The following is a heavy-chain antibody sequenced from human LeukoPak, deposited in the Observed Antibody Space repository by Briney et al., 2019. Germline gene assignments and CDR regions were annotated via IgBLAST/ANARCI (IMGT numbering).Heavy chain of an antibody. CDR1: GFTFSGFA. Sequence: GGSLRLSCAASGFTFSGFAMSWVRQAPGKGLEWVSVVSGSGGSTYYADSVKGRFTVSRDNSKNTLYLQMNSLKTEDTAVYYCTTDRIPWYSSSPPLDYWGQGTLVTVSS. D-gene: IGHD6-6*01. J-gene: IGHJ4*02. CDR3: TTDRIPWYSSSPPLDY. CDR2: VSGSGGST. V-gene: IGHV3-23*01.